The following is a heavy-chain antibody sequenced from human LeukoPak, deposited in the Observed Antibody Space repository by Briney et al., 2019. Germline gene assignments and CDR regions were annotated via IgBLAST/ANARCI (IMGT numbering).Heavy chain of an antibody. CDR3: VRYCGGDCYSAFDI. J-gene: IGHJ3*02. V-gene: IGHV4-4*02. Sequence: PSGTLSLTCTVSGGSISGSNWWSWVRQAPGKGLEWIGEIYHSGITNYNPSLKSRVTISVDKSKNQFSLKLSSVTAADTAVYYCVRYCGGDCYSAFDIWGQGTIVTVSS. CDR1: GGSISGSNW. D-gene: IGHD2-21*02. CDR2: IYHSGIT.